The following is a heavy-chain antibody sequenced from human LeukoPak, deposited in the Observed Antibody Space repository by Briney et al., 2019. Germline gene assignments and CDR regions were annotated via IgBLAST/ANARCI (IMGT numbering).Heavy chain of an antibody. V-gene: IGHV4-34*01. CDR1: GGSFSGYY. Sequence: SETLSLTCAVYGGSFSGYYWSWIRQPPGKGLEWIGEINHSGSTNYNPSLKSRVTISVDTSKNQFSLKLSSVTAADTAVYYCARDLLTGYPGNWFDPWGQGTLVTVSS. CDR3: ARDLLTGYPGNWFDP. CDR2: INHSGST. D-gene: IGHD3-9*01. J-gene: IGHJ5*02.